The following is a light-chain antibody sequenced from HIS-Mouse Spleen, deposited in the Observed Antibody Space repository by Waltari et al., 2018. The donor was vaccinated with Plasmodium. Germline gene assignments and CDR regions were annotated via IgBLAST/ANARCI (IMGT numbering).Light chain of an antibody. CDR3: AAWDDSLSGPWV. CDR2: RNK. J-gene: IGLJ3*02. V-gene: IGLV1-47*01. CDR1: SSNTASNY. Sequence: QSVLTQPHPAPGTPGQRVTISCSGGSSNTASNYVYCYRRPPGPAPKPLIHRNKQRPSGVPDRFSGSKSDTSASLAISGLRSEDEADYYCAAWDDSLSGPWVFGGGTKLTVL.